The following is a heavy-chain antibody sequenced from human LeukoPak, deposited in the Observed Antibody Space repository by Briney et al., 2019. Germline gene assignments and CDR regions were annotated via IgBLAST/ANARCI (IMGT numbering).Heavy chain of an antibody. CDR2: INTDGTVT. Sequence: GRSLRLSYAASGFTFSKYWMLWVRQAPGKGLESVSRINTDGTVTTYADSVKGRFTVSRDNADNTMFLQMNSVRDEDTAVYYCATKQWLAPPPDSWGQGTPVTVSS. CDR1: GFTFSKYW. V-gene: IGHV3-74*01. CDR3: ATKQWLAPPPDS. J-gene: IGHJ4*02. D-gene: IGHD6-19*01.